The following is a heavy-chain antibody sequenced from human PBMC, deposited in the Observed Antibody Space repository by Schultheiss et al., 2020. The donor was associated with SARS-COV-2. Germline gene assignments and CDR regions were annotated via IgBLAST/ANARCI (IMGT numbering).Heavy chain of an antibody. J-gene: IGHJ5*02. D-gene: IGHD6-13*01. CDR1: GFSLSTTGMR. CDR2: IDWDDDK. CDR3: ARSMAAAYPNWFDP. V-gene: IGHV2-70*04. Sequence: SGPTLVKPTQTLTLTCTFSGFSLSTTGMRVSCIRQPPGKALEWLARIDWDDDKFYSTSLKTRLTISKDTSKNQVVLTMTNMDPVDTAMYYCARSMAAAYPNWFDPWGQGTLVTVSS.